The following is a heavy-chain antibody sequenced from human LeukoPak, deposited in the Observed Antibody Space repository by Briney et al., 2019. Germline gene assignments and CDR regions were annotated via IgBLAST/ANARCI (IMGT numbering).Heavy chain of an antibody. CDR1: GYTFTSYD. J-gene: IGHJ4*02. CDR3: ARGGIAVAGEPYYFDY. D-gene: IGHD6-19*01. V-gene: IGHV1-8*01. CDR2: MNPNSGNT. Sequence: ASVKVSCKASGYTFTSYDINWVLQATGQGLEWMGWMNPNSGNTGYAQKFQGRVTMNRNTSISTAYMELSSLRSEDTAVYYCARGGIAVAGEPYYFDYWGQGTLVTVSS.